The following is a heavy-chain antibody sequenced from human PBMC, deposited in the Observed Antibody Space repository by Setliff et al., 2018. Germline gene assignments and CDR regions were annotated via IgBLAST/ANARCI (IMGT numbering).Heavy chain of an antibody. CDR2: INYLGNT. CDR1: GASFSDTY. Sequence: SETLSLTCAVYGASFSDTYWSWIRQPPGKGLEWIGDINYLGNTNYNPSLKTRVTISVDTSKNQFSLNLVSLTAADTAVYYCARSGYYDFWSGFLNDAFDIWGQGTMVTVSS. D-gene: IGHD3-3*01. CDR3: ARSGYYDFWSGFLNDAFDI. V-gene: IGHV4-34*01. J-gene: IGHJ3*02.